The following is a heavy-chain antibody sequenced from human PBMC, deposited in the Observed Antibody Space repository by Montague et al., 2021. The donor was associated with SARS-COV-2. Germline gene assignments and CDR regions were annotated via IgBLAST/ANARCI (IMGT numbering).Heavy chain of an antibody. V-gene: IGHV6-1*01. D-gene: IGHD2-2*01. Sequence: CAISGDSVSSNLATWNWIRQSPSRGLEWLGRTYYRSKWYNDHAESVKSRITIDPDTSKHQFSLHLNSVTPEDTAVYYCARIPVGSKYYFDFWGQGTLVTVSS. CDR2: TYYRSKWYN. CDR3: ARIPVGSKYYFDF. J-gene: IGHJ4*02. CDR1: GDSVSSNLAT.